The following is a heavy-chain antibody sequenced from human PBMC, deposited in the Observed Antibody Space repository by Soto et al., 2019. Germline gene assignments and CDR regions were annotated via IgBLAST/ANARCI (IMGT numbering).Heavy chain of an antibody. CDR2: ISAYNGNT. J-gene: IGHJ5*02. CDR1: GYTFTSYG. D-gene: IGHD3-10*01. V-gene: IGHV1-18*04. CDR3: ARVWPDYYVSGSYYGWFDP. Sequence: QVQLVQSGAEVKKPGASVKVSCKASGYTFTSYGISWVRQAPGQGLEWMGWISAYNGNTNYAQKLQGRVTMTTDTSTSTAYMELRSLRSDDTAVYYCARVWPDYYVSGSYYGWFDPWGQGTLVTVSS.